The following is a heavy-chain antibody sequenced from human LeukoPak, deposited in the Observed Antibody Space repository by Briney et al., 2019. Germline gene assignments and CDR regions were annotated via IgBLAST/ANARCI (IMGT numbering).Heavy chain of an antibody. CDR1: GFIFRDYT. CDR3: AREVLIVVEPAANTIDY. D-gene: IGHD2-2*01. V-gene: IGHV3-21*01. CDR2: INKGGSYM. Sequence: GGSLRLSCVASGFIFRDYTMNWVRQTPGKGLEWVSAINKGGSYMTYADSVKGRFTVSRDNAKNSLFLQMNNLRVEDTAVYFCAREVLIVVEPAANTIDYWGQGTRVTVSS. J-gene: IGHJ4*02.